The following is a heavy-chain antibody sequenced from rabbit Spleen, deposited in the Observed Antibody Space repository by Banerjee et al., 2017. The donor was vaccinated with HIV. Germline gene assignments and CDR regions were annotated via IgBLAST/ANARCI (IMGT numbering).Heavy chain of an antibody. CDR2: IDTGSRDFT. V-gene: IGHV1S45*01. CDR1: GVSFSNYNF. CDR3: ARDYVGGNAYALGL. Sequence: QEQLVESGGGLVQPEGSLTLTCTASGVSFSNYNFMCWVRQAPGKGLEWIACIDTGSRDFTYYASWAKGRFTISKTSSTTVTLQMTSLTAADTATYFCARDYVGGNAYALGLWGQGTLVTVS. D-gene: IGHD6-1*01. J-gene: IGHJ3*01.